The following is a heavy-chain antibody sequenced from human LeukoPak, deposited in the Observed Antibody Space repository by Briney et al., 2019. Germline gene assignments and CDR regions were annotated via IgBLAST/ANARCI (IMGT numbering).Heavy chain of an antibody. CDR2: IYYSGST. D-gene: IGHD2-2*01. Sequence: SETLSLTCTVSGGSITIHGYYWSWLRQHPGKGLEWIGYIYYSGSTYYNPSLKSRVTISVDTSKNQFSLKLTSVTAADTAVYYCARDPGYCRNTTCYGGAFNIWGQGTMVTVSS. J-gene: IGHJ3*02. CDR3: ARDPGYCRNTTCYGGAFNI. V-gene: IGHV4-31*03. CDR1: GGSITIHGYY.